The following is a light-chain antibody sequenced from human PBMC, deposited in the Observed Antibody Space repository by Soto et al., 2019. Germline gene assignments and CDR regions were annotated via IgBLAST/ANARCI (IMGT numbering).Light chain of an antibody. CDR2: AAS. CDR3: QHSYSTAT. J-gene: IGKJ3*01. Sequence: DLQMTPSPSSLSASVGARVTITCRASQSISSYLNWDQQKPGKAPKLLIYAASRFQSGVPSRFSGGGSGTGFMLTISSLQPEYFATYFCQHSYSTATVGAGTKVDIK. V-gene: IGKV1-39*01. CDR1: QSISSY.